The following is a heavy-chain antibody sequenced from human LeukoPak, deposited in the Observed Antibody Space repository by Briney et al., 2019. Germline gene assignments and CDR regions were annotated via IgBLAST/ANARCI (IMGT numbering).Heavy chain of an antibody. CDR1: GFTFGDYA. J-gene: IGHJ6*04. CDR3: AKDSGMDF. V-gene: IGHV3-43*02. CDR2: ISGDSGRK. Sequence: GGSLRLSCAASGFTFGDYAMHWIRQVPGKGLEWVSLISGDSGRKDYADSVKGRFTVSRDNSKKSLYLQMNSLTTEDTALYYCAKDSGMDFWGKGPRVTVFS.